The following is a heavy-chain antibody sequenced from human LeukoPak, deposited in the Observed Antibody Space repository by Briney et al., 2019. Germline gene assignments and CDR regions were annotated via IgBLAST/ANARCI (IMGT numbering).Heavy chain of an antibody. CDR2: MNPNSGNT. Sequence: GASVKVSCKASGYTFTSYDINWVRQATGQGLERMGWMNPNSGNTGYAQKFQGRVTMTRNTSISTAYMELSSLRSEDTAVYYCARRARLDGSGSCLGYWGQGTLVTVSS. V-gene: IGHV1-8*01. D-gene: IGHD3-10*01. CDR3: ARRARLDGSGSCLGY. J-gene: IGHJ4*02. CDR1: GYTFTSYD.